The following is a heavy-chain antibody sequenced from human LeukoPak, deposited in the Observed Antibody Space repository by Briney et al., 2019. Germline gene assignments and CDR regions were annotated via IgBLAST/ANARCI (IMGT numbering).Heavy chain of an antibody. J-gene: IGHJ4*02. D-gene: IGHD6-6*01. CDR2: ISGSGDST. V-gene: IGHV3-23*01. Sequence: GVSLRLSCVASGFTLRSYVMNWVRQTPGKALEWVSSISGSGDSTFYADSVKGRFSISRENSKNTLYLQVNGLRTEDTAVYYFAKDTKGRIAAEFDYWGQGTRVTVSS. CDR1: GFTLRSYV. CDR3: AKDTKGRIAAEFDY.